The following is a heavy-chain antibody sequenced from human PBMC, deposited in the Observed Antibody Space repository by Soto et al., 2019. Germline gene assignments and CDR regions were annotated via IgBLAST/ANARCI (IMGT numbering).Heavy chain of an antibody. D-gene: IGHD2-21*01. Sequence: QITLKESGPTLVKPTQTLTLTCSFSGFSLTTGGVGVGWIRQPTGTALQWLAAIYWDDDKRYSPSLKIRLTVTPATSKSKVVLTMTNMAPVDTATYYCAHSPFFGDKLDYWGPGTLVTVSS. J-gene: IGHJ4*02. CDR1: GFSLTTGGVG. CDR3: AHSPFFGDKLDY. CDR2: IYWDDDK. V-gene: IGHV2-5*02.